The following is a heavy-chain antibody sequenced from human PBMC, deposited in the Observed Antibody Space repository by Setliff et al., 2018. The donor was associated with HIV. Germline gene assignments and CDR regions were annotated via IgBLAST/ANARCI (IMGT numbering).Heavy chain of an antibody. V-gene: IGHV3-30*02. Sequence: PGGSLRLSCAASGFTFSTYGMHWVRQVPGKGLEWVALIWYDGSEKYFADSVKGRFTISRDNSKNTLYLEMNSLRAEDTALYYCAKGGYGSGSYYYFDYWGQGTLVTVSS. D-gene: IGHD3-10*01. CDR2: IWYDGSEK. CDR1: GFTFSTYG. CDR3: AKGGYGSGSYYYFDY. J-gene: IGHJ4*02.